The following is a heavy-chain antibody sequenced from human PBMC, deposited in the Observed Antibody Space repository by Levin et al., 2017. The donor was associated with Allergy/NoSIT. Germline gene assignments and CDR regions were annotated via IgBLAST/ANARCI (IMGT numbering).Heavy chain of an antibody. CDR3: VRYYYGSGSLWFDP. V-gene: IGHV1-2*02. CDR1: GYTFTGYY. J-gene: IGHJ5*02. D-gene: IGHD3-10*01. CDR2: INPNSGGT. Sequence: EASVKVSCKASGYTFTGYYMHWVRQAPGQGLEWMGWINPNSGGTNYAQKFQGRVTMTRDTSISTAYMELSRLRSDDTAVYYCVRYYYGSGSLWFDPWGQGTLVTVSS.